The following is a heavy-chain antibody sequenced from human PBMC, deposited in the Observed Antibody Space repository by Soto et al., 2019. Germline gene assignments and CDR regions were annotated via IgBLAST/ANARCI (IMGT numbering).Heavy chain of an antibody. CDR3: ARKDKSGYFNWFDP. Sequence: GASVKASCKASGYTFTSYDINWVRQATGQGLEWMGWMNPNSGNTGYAQKFQGRVTMTRNTSISTAYMELSSLRSEDTAVYFCARKDKSGYFNWFDPWGQGTLVTVSS. CDR2: MNPNSGNT. D-gene: IGHD3-22*01. V-gene: IGHV1-8*01. J-gene: IGHJ5*02. CDR1: GYTFTSYD.